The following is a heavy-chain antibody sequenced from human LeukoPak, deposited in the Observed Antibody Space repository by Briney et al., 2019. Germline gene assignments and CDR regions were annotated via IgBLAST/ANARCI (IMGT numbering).Heavy chain of an antibody. CDR1: GFTFSRYS. Sequence: PGGSLRLSCAASGFTFSRYSMNWVRQAPGKGLEWVSSISISSNYIYYTDSVKGRFTISRDNAKNSLYLQMNSLRAGDTALYYCARADSNIAARRIGFDYWGQGTLVTVSS. V-gene: IGHV3-21*01. CDR2: ISISSNYI. CDR3: ARADSNIAARRIGFDY. D-gene: IGHD6-6*01. J-gene: IGHJ4*02.